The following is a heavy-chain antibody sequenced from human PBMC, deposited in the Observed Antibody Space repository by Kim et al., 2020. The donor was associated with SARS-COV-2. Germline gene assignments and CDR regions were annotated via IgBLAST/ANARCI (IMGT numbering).Heavy chain of an antibody. CDR1: GGTFSSYA. V-gene: IGHV1-69*13. Sequence: SVKVSCKASGGTFSSYAISWVRQAPGQGLEWMGGIIPIFGTANYAQKFQGRVTITADESTSTAYMELSSLRSEDTAVYYCARVKDIVVVPAAIRRHYYFDYWGQGTLVTVSS. J-gene: IGHJ4*02. CDR2: IIPIFGTA. D-gene: IGHD2-2*02. CDR3: ARVKDIVVVPAAIRRHYYFDY.